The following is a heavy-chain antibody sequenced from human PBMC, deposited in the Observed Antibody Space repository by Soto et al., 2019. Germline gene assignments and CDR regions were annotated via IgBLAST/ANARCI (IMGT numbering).Heavy chain of an antibody. V-gene: IGHV1-8*01. CDR3: ARVIIGTSCEDV. J-gene: IGHJ6*02. CDR1: GYTFTSYD. D-gene: IGHD2-2*01. Sequence: QVQLVQSGAEVKKPEASVKVSCKASGYTFTSYDNNWVRQATGQGLEWMGWMNPNSGNTGYAQKFQGRVTMTRNTSISTAYMELSSLSSEDTAVYYCARVIIGTSCEDVWGQGTTVTVSS. CDR2: MNPNSGNT.